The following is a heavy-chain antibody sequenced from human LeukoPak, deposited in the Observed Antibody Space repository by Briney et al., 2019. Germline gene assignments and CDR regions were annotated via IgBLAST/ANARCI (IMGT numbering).Heavy chain of an antibody. CDR1: GGTFSSYA. CDR3: ARTVGATWRWFDP. J-gene: IGHJ5*02. CDR2: IIPILGIA. V-gene: IGHV1-69*04. Sequence: SVKVSCKASGGTFSSYAISWVRQAPGQGLEWMGRIIPILGIANYAQKFQGRVTITADKSTSTAYMELSSLRSEDTAVYYCARTVGATWRWFDPWGQGTLVTVSS. D-gene: IGHD1-26*01.